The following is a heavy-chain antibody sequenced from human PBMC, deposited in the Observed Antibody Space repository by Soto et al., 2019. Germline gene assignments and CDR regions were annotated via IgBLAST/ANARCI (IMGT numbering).Heavy chain of an antibody. V-gene: IGHV5-51*01. Sequence: PGESLKISCKGSGYSFTSYWIGWVRQMPGKGLEWMGIIYPGDSDTRYSPSFQGQVTISADKSISTAYLQWSSLKASDTAMYYCAKSELGYCSGGSCYARGWFDPWCQGTLVTVSS. J-gene: IGHJ5*02. CDR3: AKSELGYCSGGSCYARGWFDP. CDR2: IYPGDSDT. CDR1: GYSFTSYW. D-gene: IGHD2-15*01.